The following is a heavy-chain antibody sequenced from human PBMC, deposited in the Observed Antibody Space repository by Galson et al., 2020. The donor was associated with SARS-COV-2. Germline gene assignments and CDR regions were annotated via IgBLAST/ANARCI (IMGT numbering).Heavy chain of an antibody. J-gene: IGHJ6*04. D-gene: IGHD3-16*01. CDR3: ARGHQGVVPSPVLGLGPCYSYCGMDV. Sequence: SETLSLTCAASAGSFSGYSWTWIRQAPGKALASTRFISSAGDIQYRPPLSSLLTLTVDTTINQFSLKLTSVRAADTALYFGARGHQGVVPSPVLGLGPCYSYCGMDVWGKGTTVTVSS. V-gene: IGHV4-34*01. CDR2: ISSAGDI. CDR1: AGSFSGYS.